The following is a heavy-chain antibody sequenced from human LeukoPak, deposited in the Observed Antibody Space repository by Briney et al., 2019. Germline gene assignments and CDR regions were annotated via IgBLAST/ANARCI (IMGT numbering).Heavy chain of an antibody. CDR1: GGTFSIYT. Sequence: ASVTVSCKASGGTFSIYTISWVRQAPGQGLEWMGRIIPILGIANYAQKFQGRVTITADKSTSTAYMELSSLRSEDTAVYYCARGESITTPDYWGQGTLVTVSS. CDR2: IIPILGIA. V-gene: IGHV1-69*02. D-gene: IGHD3-22*01. CDR3: ARGESITTPDY. J-gene: IGHJ4*02.